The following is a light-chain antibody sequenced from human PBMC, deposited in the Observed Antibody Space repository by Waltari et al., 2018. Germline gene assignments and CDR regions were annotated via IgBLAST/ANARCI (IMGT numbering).Light chain of an antibody. CDR1: QSIASN. CDR3: QQYNRWPPIT. Sequence: EVVMTQSQATLSLCPGERATLPCRASQSIASNLAWYQQQPAQAPRLLIYEPSTRATGISARFRGSGSGAEFTLTISSLQSEDSAVYYCQQYNRWPPITFGQGTRLEIK. J-gene: IGKJ5*01. CDR2: EPS. V-gene: IGKV3-15*01.